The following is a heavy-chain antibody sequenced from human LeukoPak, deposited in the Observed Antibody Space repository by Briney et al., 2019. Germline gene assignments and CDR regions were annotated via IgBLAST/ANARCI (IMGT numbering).Heavy chain of an antibody. D-gene: IGHD3-10*01. CDR3: ARGSGSGSYYGPYDY. CDR2: LNPSSGGT. J-gene: IGHJ4*02. Sequence: ASVKVSFKASGYSFTNYYMHWVRQAPGQGLEWMGILNPSSGGTTYAQKFQGRVTMTRDTSTSTVYVELSSLTSEDTAVYYCARGSGSGSYYGPYDYWGQGTLVTVSS. CDR1: GYSFTNYY. V-gene: IGHV1-46*01.